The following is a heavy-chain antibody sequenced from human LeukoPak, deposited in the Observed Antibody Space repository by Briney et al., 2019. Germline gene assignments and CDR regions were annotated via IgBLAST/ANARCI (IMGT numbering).Heavy chain of an antibody. D-gene: IGHD3-3*01. CDR3: ARDRSNSDFWSGSHIDY. V-gene: IGHV1-46*01. CDR2: INPSGNIT. J-gene: IGHJ4*02. CDR1: GYTFTGYY. Sequence: GASVKVSCKASGYTFTGYYMHWLRQAPGQGLEWMGIINPSGNITTYAQKFQGRVTMTGDTSTSTVYMEMSSLRSEDTAVYYCARDRSNSDFWSGSHIDYWGQGTLVTVSS.